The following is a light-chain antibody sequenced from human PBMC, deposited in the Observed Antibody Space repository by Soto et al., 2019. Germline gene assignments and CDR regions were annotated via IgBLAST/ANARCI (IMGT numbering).Light chain of an antibody. CDR3: CSHADKNTNV. V-gene: IGLV2-11*01. CDR1: SSDVGRYNI. J-gene: IGLJ1*01. Sequence: QSALTQPRSVSGSPGQSVTISCTGTSSDVGRYNIVSWYQQHPGKVPKLIIYEVSKRSSGVPDRFSGSKSGNTASLIISGLQVDDEADYYCCSHADKNTNVFGTGTKLTVL. CDR2: EVS.